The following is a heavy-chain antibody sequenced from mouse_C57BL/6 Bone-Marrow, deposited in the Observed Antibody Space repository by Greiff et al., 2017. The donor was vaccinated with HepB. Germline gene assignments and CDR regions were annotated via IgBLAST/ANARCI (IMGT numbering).Heavy chain of an antibody. J-gene: IGHJ4*01. D-gene: IGHD2-2*01. V-gene: IGHV1-69*01. Sequence: QVQLQQSGAELVMPGASVKLSCKASGYTFTSYWMHWVKQRPGQGLEWIGEIDPSDSYTNYNQKFKGKSTLTVDKSSSTAYMQLSSLTSEDSAVYYCARGWLRRDYYAMDYWGQGTSVTVSS. CDR2: IDPSDSYT. CDR1: GYTFTSYW. CDR3: ARGWLRRDYYAMDY.